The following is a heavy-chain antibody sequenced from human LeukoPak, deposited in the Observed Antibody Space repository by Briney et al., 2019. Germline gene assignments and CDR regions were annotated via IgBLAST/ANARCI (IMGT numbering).Heavy chain of an antibody. J-gene: IGHJ4*02. D-gene: IGHD3-22*01. V-gene: IGHV4-59*08. CDR2: IHYSGSS. Sequence: SETLSLTCTVSGGSISSYYWSWIRQPPGKGLEWIGYIHYSGSSNYNPSLKSRVTISVDTSKNQFSLKLSSVTAADTAVYYCARQSSDYSYYFDYWGQGTLVTVSS. CDR3: ARQSSDYSYYFDY. CDR1: GGSISSYY.